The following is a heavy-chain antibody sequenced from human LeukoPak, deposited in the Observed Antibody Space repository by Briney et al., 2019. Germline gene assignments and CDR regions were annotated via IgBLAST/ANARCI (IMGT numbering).Heavy chain of an antibody. Sequence: SETLSLTCAVYGGSFSGYYWSWIRQPPGKGLEWIGEINHSGSTNYNPSLKSRVTLSVDTSKNHFSLKLTSVTAADTAVYYCARDHDYDPFDYWGQGTLVTVSS. CDR1: GGSFSGYY. J-gene: IGHJ4*02. CDR2: INHSGST. CDR3: ARDHDYDPFDY. D-gene: IGHD4-17*01. V-gene: IGHV4-34*01.